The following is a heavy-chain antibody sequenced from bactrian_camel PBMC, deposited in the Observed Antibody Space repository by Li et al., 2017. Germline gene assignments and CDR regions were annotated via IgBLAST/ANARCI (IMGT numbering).Heavy chain of an antibody. CDR2: ISWFGGST. V-gene: IGHV3S1*01. D-gene: IGHD5*01. CDR1: GFTFSTTH. J-gene: IGHJ4*01. Sequence: HVQLVESGGNLVQPGGSLRLSCVASGFTFSTTHMSWVRQPPGKEREGVSRISWFGGSTYADSAKGRFTISRDIAKNTLYLQLNSLTTDNTAMYYCTKAENSDALGYPQYWGQGTQVTVS. CDR3: TKAENSDALGYPQY.